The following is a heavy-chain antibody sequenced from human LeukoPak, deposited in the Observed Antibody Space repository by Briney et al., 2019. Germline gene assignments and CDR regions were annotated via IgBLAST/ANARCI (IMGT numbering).Heavy chain of an antibody. D-gene: IGHD3-22*01. CDR1: GYTFTSYD. CDR3: ARDYDSSGSFDY. CDR2: MNPNSGNT. V-gene: IGHV1-8*01. J-gene: IGHJ4*02. Sequence: ASVKVSCKASGYTFTSYDINWVRQATGQGLEWMGWMNPNSGNTGYAQKFQGRVTMTRNTSISTAYMELSSLRSEDTAVYYCARDYDSSGSFDYWGQGTLVTVSS.